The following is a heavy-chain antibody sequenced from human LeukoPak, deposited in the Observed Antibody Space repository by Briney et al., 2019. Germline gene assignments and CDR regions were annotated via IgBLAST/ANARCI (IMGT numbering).Heavy chain of an antibody. Sequence: PGGSLRLSCAASGFTFDDYAMHWVRQAPGKGLEWVSLISWDGGSTYYADSVKGRFTISRDNSKNSLYLQMNSLRAEDTALYYCAKDWSPWGGSYSISIDYWGQGTLVTVSS. J-gene: IGHJ4*02. V-gene: IGHV3-43D*03. CDR2: ISWDGGST. CDR3: AKDWSPWGGSYSISIDY. CDR1: GFTFDDYA. D-gene: IGHD1-26*01.